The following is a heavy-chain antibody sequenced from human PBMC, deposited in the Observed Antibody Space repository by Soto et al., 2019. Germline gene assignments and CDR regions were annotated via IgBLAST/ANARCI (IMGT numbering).Heavy chain of an antibody. D-gene: IGHD6-19*01. Sequence: PSETLSLTCTVSGASISDYYWSWIRQPAGQALEWIGRVYVTGTTYFNPSLKSRVTMSVDTSNNQVSLKLSSVTAADSAIYYCARDGEYTSGWYSFDSWGPGTFVPVSS. CDR2: VYVTGTT. CDR3: ARDGEYTSGWYSFDS. J-gene: IGHJ5*01. V-gene: IGHV4-4*07. CDR1: GASISDYY.